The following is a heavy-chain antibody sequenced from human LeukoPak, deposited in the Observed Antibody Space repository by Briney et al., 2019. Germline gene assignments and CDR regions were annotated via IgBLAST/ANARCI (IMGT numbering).Heavy chain of an antibody. Sequence: ASAKVSCKASGYTFTSYDINWVRQATGQGLEWVGRMNPNSGNTGYAQKFQGRVTITRNTSISTAYMELSSLRSEDTAVYYCARGHSGWLYDVFDLWGQGTMVTVSS. CDR1: GYTFTSYD. CDR3: ARGHSGWLYDVFDL. J-gene: IGHJ3*01. CDR2: MNPNSGNT. V-gene: IGHV1-8*01. D-gene: IGHD6-19*01.